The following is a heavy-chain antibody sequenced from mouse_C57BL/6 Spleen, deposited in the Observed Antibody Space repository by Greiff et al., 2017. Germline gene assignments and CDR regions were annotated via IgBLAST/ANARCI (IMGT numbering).Heavy chain of an antibody. CDR3: ARENYYGSSKAMDY. D-gene: IGHD1-1*01. Sequence: EVKLQESGGGLVKPGGSLKLSCAASGFTFSSYAMSWVRQTPEKRLEWVATISDGGSYTYYPDNVKGRFTISRDNAKNNLYLQMSHLKSEDTAMYYCARENYYGSSKAMDYWGQGTSVTVSS. J-gene: IGHJ4*01. CDR2: ISDGGSYT. V-gene: IGHV5-4*01. CDR1: GFTFSSYA.